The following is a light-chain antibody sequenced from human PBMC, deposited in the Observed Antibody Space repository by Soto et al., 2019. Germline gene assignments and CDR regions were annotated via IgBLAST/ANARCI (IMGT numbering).Light chain of an antibody. CDR3: TSHTNSGTWV. J-gene: IGLJ3*02. CDR1: SSDVGLYNR. CDR2: EVS. Sequence: QSALTQPPSVSGSPGQSVTISCIGTSSDVGLYNRVSWYQQPPGTAPKLIIYEVSNRPSGVPDRFSGSKSGNTASLTISGLQAEDDGDYYSTSHTNSGTWVFGGGTKLTVL. V-gene: IGLV2-18*02.